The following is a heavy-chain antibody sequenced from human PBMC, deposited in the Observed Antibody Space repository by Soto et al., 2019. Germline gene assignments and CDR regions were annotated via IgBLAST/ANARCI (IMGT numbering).Heavy chain of an antibody. CDR1: GLTFSSYA. J-gene: IGHJ4*02. V-gene: IGHV3-23*01. Sequence: PGGSLRLSSAASGLTFSSYAMSWGRQAPGKGLECVSAISGSGGSTSYADSVKGRFTISRDNSNNTLYLQINSLRAENTAVSYCAPDHGFQTGIAVAGTHSYWGQGTLVTVSS. CDR3: APDHGFQTGIAVAGTHSY. CDR2: ISGSGGST. D-gene: IGHD6-19*01.